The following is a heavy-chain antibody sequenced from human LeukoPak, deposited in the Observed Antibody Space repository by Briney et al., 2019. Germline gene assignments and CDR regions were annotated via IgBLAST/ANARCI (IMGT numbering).Heavy chain of an antibody. CDR3: ARASGSYWWFDS. CDR1: GYTFTDYY. V-gene: IGHV1-2*02. D-gene: IGHD1-26*01. J-gene: IGHJ5*01. Sequence: GASVKVSCKASGYTFTDYYIHWVRQAPGQGLEWMGCINPDTGGPSSAQKFQGRVTMTRDTSMRTAYMELSSLRSDDTAVYYCARASGSYWWFDSWGQGTLVTVSS. CDR2: INPDTGGP.